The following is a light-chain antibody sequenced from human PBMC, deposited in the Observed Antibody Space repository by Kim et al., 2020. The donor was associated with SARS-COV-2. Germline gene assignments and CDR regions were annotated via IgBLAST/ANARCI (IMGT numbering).Light chain of an antibody. CDR1: QSISSTY. V-gene: IGKV3-20*01. Sequence: LAPGDSATRSCRPSQSISSTYLAWCQQKPGQAPRLLIYGASSRATGIPDRFSGSGSETDFTLTISSLEPEDFAVYYCQHYSRSPYTFGQGTKLEI. CDR2: GAS. J-gene: IGKJ2*01. CDR3: QHYSRSPYT.